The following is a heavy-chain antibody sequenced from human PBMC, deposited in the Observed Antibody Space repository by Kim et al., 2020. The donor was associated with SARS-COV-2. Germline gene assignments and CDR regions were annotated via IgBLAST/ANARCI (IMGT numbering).Heavy chain of an antibody. CDR3: ARQSFDY. Sequence: NTRKPTYAQGFTGRFVFSLDTSVSTTYLQISSLKDEDTAVYYCARQSFDYWGQGALVTVSS. CDR2: NTRKP. J-gene: IGHJ4*02. V-gene: IGHV7-4-1*02.